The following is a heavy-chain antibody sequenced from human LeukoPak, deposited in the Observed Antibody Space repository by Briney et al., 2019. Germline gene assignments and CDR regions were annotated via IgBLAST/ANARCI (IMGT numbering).Heavy chain of an antibody. J-gene: IGHJ4*02. CDR1: GYTFTSYD. CDR3: ARDDRVTGTTFDY. D-gene: IGHD1-7*01. V-gene: IGHV1-8*01. Sequence: GASVKVSCKASGYTFTSYDINWVRQATGQGLEWMGWMNPNSGNTGYAQKFQGRVTMTRNTSISTAYMDLSSLRSEDTAGYYCARDDRVTGTTFDYWGQGTLVTVSS. CDR2: MNPNSGNT.